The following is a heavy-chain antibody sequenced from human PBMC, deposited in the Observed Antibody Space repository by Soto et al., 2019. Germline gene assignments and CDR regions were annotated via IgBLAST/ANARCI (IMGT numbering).Heavy chain of an antibody. V-gene: IGHV3-30-3*01. CDR3: ASFPPGYSYGYVGPFDY. CDR1: GFTFSSYA. CDR2: ISYDGSNK. Sequence: PGGSLRLSCAASGFTFSSYAMHWVRQAPGKGLEWVAVISYDGSNKYYADSVKGRFTISRDNSKNTLYLQMNSLRAEDTAVYYCASFPPGYSYGYVGPFDYWGQGTLVTVSS. J-gene: IGHJ4*02. D-gene: IGHD5-18*01.